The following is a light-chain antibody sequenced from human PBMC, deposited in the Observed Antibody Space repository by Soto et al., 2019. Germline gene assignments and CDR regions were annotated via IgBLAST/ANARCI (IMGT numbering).Light chain of an antibody. Sequence: QPVLTQPASVSGSPGQSITISCTGTSSDVGRYKDVSWYQQHPDKAPKLMIYDVSNRPSGVSNRFSGSKSGNTASLTISGLQAEDEADYYCSSYTSGGTQVFGTGTKLTVL. CDR3: SSYTSGGTQV. J-gene: IGLJ1*01. V-gene: IGLV2-14*01. CDR1: SSDVGRYKD. CDR2: DVS.